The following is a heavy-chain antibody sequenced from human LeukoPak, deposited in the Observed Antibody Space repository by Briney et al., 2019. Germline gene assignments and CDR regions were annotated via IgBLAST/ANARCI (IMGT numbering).Heavy chain of an antibody. CDR3: ARSPYGSGSYQQSPFDY. Sequence: PGGSLRLSCAASGFTFSSYAMHWVRQAPGKGLEWVAVISYDGSNKYYADSVKGRFTISRDNSKNTLYLQMNSLRAEDTAVYYCARSPYGSGSYQQSPFDYWGQGTLVTVSS. D-gene: IGHD3-10*01. CDR2: ISYDGSNK. J-gene: IGHJ4*02. V-gene: IGHV3-30*04. CDR1: GFTFSSYA.